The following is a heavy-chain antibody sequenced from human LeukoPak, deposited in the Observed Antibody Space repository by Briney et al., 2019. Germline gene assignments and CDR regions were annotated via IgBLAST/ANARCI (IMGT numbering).Heavy chain of an antibody. Sequence: GGSLRLSCAASGFTVSNYGMNWVRQAPGEGLEWVSYISSSGTTIYYADSVKGRFTISRDNSKNTLYLQMNSLRAEDTAVYYCARGLERRGYFDYWGQGTLVTVSS. CDR2: ISSSGTTI. V-gene: IGHV3-48*01. CDR1: GFTVSNYG. D-gene: IGHD3-10*01. J-gene: IGHJ4*02. CDR3: ARGLERRGYFDY.